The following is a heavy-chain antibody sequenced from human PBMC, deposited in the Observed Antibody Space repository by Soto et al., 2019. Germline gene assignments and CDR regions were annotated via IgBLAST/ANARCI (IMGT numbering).Heavy chain of an antibody. V-gene: IGHV3-23*01. CDR3: AKEIRFSYYDFWSGFNYYMDV. CDR1: GFTFSSYA. D-gene: IGHD3-3*01. Sequence: GGSLRLSCAASGFTFSSYAMSWVRQAPGKGLEWVSAISGSGGSTYYADSVKGRFTISRDNSKNTLYLQMNSLRAEDTAVYYCAKEIRFSYYDFWSGFNYYMDVWGKGTTVTVSS. J-gene: IGHJ6*03. CDR2: ISGSGGST.